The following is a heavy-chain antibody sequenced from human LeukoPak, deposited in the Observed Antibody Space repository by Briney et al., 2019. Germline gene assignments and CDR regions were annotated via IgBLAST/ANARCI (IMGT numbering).Heavy chain of an antibody. CDR3: ARAPTKIYYYMDV. V-gene: IGHV4-4*09. CDR2: IYTSGST. J-gene: IGHJ6*03. Sequence: LDTLSFTCTVSVDSISSYYWSWIRQPPGKGLEGIGYIYTSGSTNYNPSLKSRVNISVDTSKNQVSLKVSSVTAADTAVYYCARAPTKIYYYMDVWGKGTTVTVSS. CDR1: VDSISSYY. D-gene: IGHD5-24*01.